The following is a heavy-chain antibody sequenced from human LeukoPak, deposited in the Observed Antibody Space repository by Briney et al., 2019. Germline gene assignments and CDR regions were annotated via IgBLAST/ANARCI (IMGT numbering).Heavy chain of an antibody. D-gene: IGHD3-3*01. V-gene: IGHV3-30*02. CDR1: GFTFSSYG. CDR3: AKDLFREVQECRFDY. J-gene: IGHJ4*02. CDR2: IRYDGSNK. Sequence: GGSLRLSCAASGFTFSSYGMHWVRQAPGKGLEWVAFIRYDGSNKYYADSVKGRFTISRDNSKNTLYLQMNSPRAEDTAVYYCAKDLFREVQECRFDYWGQGTLVTVSS.